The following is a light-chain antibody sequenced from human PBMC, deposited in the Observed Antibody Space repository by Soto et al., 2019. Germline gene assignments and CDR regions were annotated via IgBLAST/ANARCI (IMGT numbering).Light chain of an antibody. Sequence: QSLLPHPASVSWATGHSITISCPGTSSDVGAYNYVSWYQQHPGKAPKLMISEVSNRPSGVSDRFSGSKSGNTASLTISGLKAEDDADYYCSSYTGSRRWVFGTGTKV. J-gene: IGLJ1*01. V-gene: IGLV2-14*01. CDR3: SSYTGSRRWV. CDR2: EVS. CDR1: SSDVGAYNY.